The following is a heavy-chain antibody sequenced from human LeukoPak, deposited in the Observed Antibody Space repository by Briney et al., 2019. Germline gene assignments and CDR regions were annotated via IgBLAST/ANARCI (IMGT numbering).Heavy chain of an antibody. Sequence: SETLSLTCTVSGGSIRNYYWSWIRQPPGKGLEWIGYIYYSGSTNYNPSLKSRVTISVDTSKNQFSLKLSSVTAADTAVYYCARIPYCSGGSCYALEYYFDYWGQGTLVTVSS. CDR2: IYYSGST. V-gene: IGHV4-59*08. CDR3: ARIPYCSGGSCYALEYYFDY. D-gene: IGHD2-15*01. J-gene: IGHJ4*02. CDR1: GGSIRNYY.